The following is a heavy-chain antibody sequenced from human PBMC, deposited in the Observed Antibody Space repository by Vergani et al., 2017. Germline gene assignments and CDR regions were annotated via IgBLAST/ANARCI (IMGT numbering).Heavy chain of an antibody. Sequence: EKQLVQSGSETKKPGESLKISCQAFGYIFSNFWIGWVRPRPGRGLEWMGIIYPGDSEVKSNPTFRGQVIFSGDTSVTTAYLQGRSLQASDTATYFCASGGHGSENGGALQLWGQGTNITVSS. CDR2: IYPGDSEV. D-gene: IGHD3-10*01. J-gene: IGHJ3*01. V-gene: IGHV5-51*01. CDR1: GYIFSNFW. CDR3: ASGGHGSENGGALQL.